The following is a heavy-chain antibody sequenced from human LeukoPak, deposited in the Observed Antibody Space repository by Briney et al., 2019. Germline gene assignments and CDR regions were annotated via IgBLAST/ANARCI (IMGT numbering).Heavy chain of an antibody. CDR3: ARVPANPSIAARKGGHRFDY. J-gene: IGHJ4*02. D-gene: IGHD6-6*01. Sequence: SETLSLTCTVSGGSISSYYWSWIRQPAGKGLEWIGRIYTSGSTNYNPSLKSRVTISVDTSKNQFSLELSSVTAADTAVYYCARVPANPSIAARKGGHRFDYWGQGTLVTVSS. CDR2: IYTSGST. CDR1: GGSISSYY. V-gene: IGHV4-4*07.